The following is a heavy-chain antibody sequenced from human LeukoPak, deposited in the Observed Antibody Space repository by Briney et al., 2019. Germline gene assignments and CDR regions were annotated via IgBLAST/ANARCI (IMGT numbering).Heavy chain of an antibody. Sequence: GGSLRLSCAASGFSFSTYAMHWVRQAPGKGLEWVAVISNDGSNKYYADSVKGRFTISRDNSKNTLYLQMNSLRAEDTAVYYCARDLFGISGYVFDYWGQGTLVTVSS. D-gene: IGHD3-22*01. CDR1: GFSFSTYA. CDR2: ISNDGSNK. CDR3: ARDLFGISGYVFDY. J-gene: IGHJ4*02. V-gene: IGHV3-30*04.